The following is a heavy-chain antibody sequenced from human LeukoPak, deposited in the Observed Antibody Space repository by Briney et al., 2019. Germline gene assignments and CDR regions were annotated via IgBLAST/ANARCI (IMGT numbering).Heavy chain of an antibody. J-gene: IGHJ5*02. Sequence: SETLSLTCTVSGGSISNGSYYWGWIRQPPGKGLEWIGSIYYSGSTYYNPSLKSRVTISVETSKNQFSLKLSSVTAADTAVYYCASHSSYVSPFRSWGRGPLVTVSP. CDR1: GGSISNGSYY. V-gene: IGHV4-39*01. CDR3: ASHSSYVSPFRS. CDR2: IYYSGST. D-gene: IGHD3-10*02.